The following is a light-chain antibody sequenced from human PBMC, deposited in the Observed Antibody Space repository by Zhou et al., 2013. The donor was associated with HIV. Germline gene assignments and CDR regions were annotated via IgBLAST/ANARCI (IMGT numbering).Light chain of an antibody. J-gene: IGKJ1*01. CDR3: QQYDDWPRT. Sequence: EIVMTQSPATLSVSPGERVTLACRASKSVSGNLAWYQQRPGQPPRLLIHSASTRATGIPDRFSGSGSGTDFTLTISSLQSDDFGVYYCQQYDDWPRTFGQGTKVEIK. CDR1: KSVSGN. CDR2: SAS. V-gene: IGKV3-15*01.